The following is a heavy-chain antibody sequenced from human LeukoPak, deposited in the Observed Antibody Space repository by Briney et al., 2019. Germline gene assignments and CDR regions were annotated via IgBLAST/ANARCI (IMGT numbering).Heavy chain of an antibody. V-gene: IGHV4-59*08. D-gene: IGHD6-13*01. CDR1: GGSISSYY. J-gene: IGHJ4*02. Sequence: SETLSLTCTVSGGSISSYYWSWIRQPPGKGLEWIGCIYYSGSTNYNPSLKSRVTISVDTSKNQFSLKLSSVTAADTAVYYCARLSSSWWGDYWGQGTLVTVSS. CDR2: IYYSGST. CDR3: ARLSSSWWGDY.